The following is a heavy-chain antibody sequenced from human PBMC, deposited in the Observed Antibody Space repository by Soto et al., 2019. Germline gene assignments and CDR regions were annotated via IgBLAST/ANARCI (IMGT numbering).Heavy chain of an antibody. CDR3: ARVVGALGHWFDP. CDR2: ISAYNGNT. V-gene: IGHV1-18*01. CDR1: GYTFTSYG. D-gene: IGHD1-26*01. J-gene: IGHJ5*02. Sequence: QVQLVQSGAEVKKPGASVKVSCKASGYTFTSYGISWVRQAPGQGLEWMGRISAYNGNTNYAQKLQGRVTMTTDTSPSTAYRERRSLRSDDTAVYYCARVVGALGHWFDPWGQGTLVTVSS.